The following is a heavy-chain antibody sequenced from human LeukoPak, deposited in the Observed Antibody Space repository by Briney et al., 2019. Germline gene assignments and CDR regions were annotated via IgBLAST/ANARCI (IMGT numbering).Heavy chain of an antibody. J-gene: IGHJ3*02. V-gene: IGHV4-38-2*01. D-gene: IGHD5-24*01. CDR1: GYSISSGYY. CDR2: IYHSGST. Sequence: SETLSLTCAVSGYSISSGYYWGWIRQPPGKGLEWIGSIYHSGSTYYNPSLKSRVTISVDTSKNQFSLKLSSVTAADPAVYYCARGKRCLHPGDAFDIWGQGTMVTVSS. CDR3: ARGKRCLHPGDAFDI.